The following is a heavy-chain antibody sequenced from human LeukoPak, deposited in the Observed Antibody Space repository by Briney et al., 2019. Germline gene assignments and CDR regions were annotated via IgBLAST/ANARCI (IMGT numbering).Heavy chain of an antibody. CDR1: GESFSGYY. Sequence: PSETLSLTCAVYGESFSGYYWSWIRQPPGKGLEWIGEINHSGSTNYNPSLKSRATISVDTSKNQFSLKLSSVTAADTAVYYCARLITFGGVIVKPNDYWGQGTLVTVSS. CDR3: ARLITFGGVIVKPNDY. D-gene: IGHD3-16*02. J-gene: IGHJ4*02. V-gene: IGHV4-34*01. CDR2: INHSGST.